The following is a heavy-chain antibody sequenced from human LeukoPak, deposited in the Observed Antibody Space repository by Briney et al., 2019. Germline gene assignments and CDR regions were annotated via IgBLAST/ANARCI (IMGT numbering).Heavy chain of an antibody. CDR3: ARAGIVGANVISMDV. V-gene: IGHV3-30-3*01. J-gene: IGHJ6*02. Sequence: GRSLRLSCAASGFTFSSYAMHWVRQAPGKGLEWVAVISYDGSNKYYADSVKGRFTISRDNSKNTLYLQMNSLRAEDTAVYYCARAGIVGANVISMDVWCQGTTVIVSS. D-gene: IGHD1-26*01. CDR1: GFTFSSYA. CDR2: ISYDGSNK.